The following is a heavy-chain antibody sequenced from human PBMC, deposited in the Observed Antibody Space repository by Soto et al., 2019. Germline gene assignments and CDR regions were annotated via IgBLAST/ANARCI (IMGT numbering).Heavy chain of an antibody. CDR3: AGGDYDILTGYYRVGPTENLDYWGQGTLVTD. Sequence: QLQLQESGPGLVKPSETLSLTCTVSGGSISSSSYYWGWIRQPPGKGLEWIGSIYYSGSTYYNPSLKSRVTISVDTSKNQFSLKLSSVTAADTAVYYCAGGDYDILTGYYRVGPTENLDYWGQGTLVTDWGQGTLVTVSS. V-gene: IGHV4-39*01. CDR1: GGSISSSSYY. D-gene: IGHD3-9*01. CDR2: IYYSGST. J-gene: IGHJ4*02.